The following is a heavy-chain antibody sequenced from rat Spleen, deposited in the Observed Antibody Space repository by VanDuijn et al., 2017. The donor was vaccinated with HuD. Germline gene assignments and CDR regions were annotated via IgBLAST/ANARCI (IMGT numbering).Heavy chain of an antibody. Sequence: EVQLVESGGGLVQPGRSLKLSCAASGFTFSNYDMAWVRQAPTKGLEWVASISPSGGSTYYRDSVKGRFTVSRDNAKSTLYLQMDSLRSEDTATYYCARQGEYYSSYIYYVMDAWGQGASVTVSS. CDR2: ISPSGGST. V-gene: IGHV5-25*01. J-gene: IGHJ4*01. CDR3: ARQGEYYSSYIYYVMDA. D-gene: IGHD1-2*01. CDR1: GFTFSNYD.